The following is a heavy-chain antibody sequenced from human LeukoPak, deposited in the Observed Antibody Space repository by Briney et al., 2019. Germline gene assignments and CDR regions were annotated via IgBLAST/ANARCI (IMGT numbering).Heavy chain of an antibody. CDR1: GFTFSTYG. Sequence: GGSLRLSCAASGFTFSTYGMHWVRQAPGKGLEWVAFIEDDGGNKYYADSVKGRFTISRDNSKNTLYLQMNSLRAEDTAVYYCATLTTVKIYWGQGTLVTVSS. CDR3: ATLTTVKIY. J-gene: IGHJ4*02. V-gene: IGHV3-30*02. CDR2: IEDDGGNK. D-gene: IGHD4-11*01.